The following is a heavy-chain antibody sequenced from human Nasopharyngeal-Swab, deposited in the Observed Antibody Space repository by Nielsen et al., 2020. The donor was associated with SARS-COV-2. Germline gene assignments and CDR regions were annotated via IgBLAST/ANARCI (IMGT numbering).Heavy chain of an antibody. CDR3: ARGWSNYGGDIHY. V-gene: IGHV3-23*01. CDR1: GFTFTTYA. Sequence: GGSLRLSCVASGFTFTTYAMNWVRQAQRKGLEWVSSINGDAKETFYADSVRGRFTISRDNSGNALYLQMNSLRADDTALYYCARGWSNYGGDIHYWGRGTLVTVAS. J-gene: IGHJ4*02. D-gene: IGHD4-23*01. CDR2: INGDAKET.